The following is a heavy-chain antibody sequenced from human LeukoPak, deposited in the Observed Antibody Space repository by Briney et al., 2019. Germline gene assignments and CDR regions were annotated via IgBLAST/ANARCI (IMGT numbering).Heavy chain of an antibody. J-gene: IGHJ4*02. Sequence: GGSLRLSCAASGLTFNRYGMSWVRQAPGKGLEWVSGISASGTNRYYADSVKGRFTISRDNSRDTLSVQINSLRAEDTAVYYCAKLQSVVIPAAMLGFDYWGQGILVTVSS. CDR3: AKLQSVVIPAAMLGFDY. CDR1: GLTFNRYG. CDR2: ISASGTNR. V-gene: IGHV3-23*01. D-gene: IGHD2-2*01.